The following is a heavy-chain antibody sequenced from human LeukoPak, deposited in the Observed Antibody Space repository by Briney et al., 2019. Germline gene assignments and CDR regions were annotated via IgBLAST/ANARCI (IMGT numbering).Heavy chain of an antibody. Sequence: GGSLRLSCAASGFTFSSYSMNWVRQAPGKGLEWVSSISSSSSYIYYADSVKGRFTISRDNAKNSLYLQMISLRAEDTAVYYCARDTSSSWYVPYFDYWGQGTLVTVSS. CDR1: GFTFSSYS. D-gene: IGHD6-13*01. CDR3: ARDTSSSWYVPYFDY. J-gene: IGHJ4*02. V-gene: IGHV3-21*01. CDR2: ISSSSSYI.